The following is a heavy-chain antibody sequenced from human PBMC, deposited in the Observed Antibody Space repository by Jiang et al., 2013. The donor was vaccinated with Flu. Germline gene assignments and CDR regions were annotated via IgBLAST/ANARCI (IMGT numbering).Heavy chain of an antibody. J-gene: IGHJ6*02. D-gene: IGHD2-2*01. CDR1: GGSISIGDYY. Sequence: GPGLVKPSQTLSLTCTVSGGSISIGDYYWSWIRQPPGKGLEWIGAIYSGGSTYYNPSLKSRVTLSVDTSENHFSLKLSSVTAADTAVYYCARGLSDLVAVPPAVACMDVWGPGTTGHRLL. CDR3: ARGLSDLVAVPPAVACMDV. V-gene: IGHV4-30-4*01. CDR2: IYSGGST.